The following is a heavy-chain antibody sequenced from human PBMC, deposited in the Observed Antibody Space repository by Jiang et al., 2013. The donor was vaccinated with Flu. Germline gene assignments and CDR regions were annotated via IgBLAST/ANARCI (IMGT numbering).Heavy chain of an antibody. Sequence: LLESGGGLVQPGGSLRLSCAASGFTFSSYAMSWVRQAPGKGLEWVSAISGSGGSTYYADSVKGRFTISRDNSKNTLYLQMNSLRAEDTAVYYCAKVTVAVDYYYYGMDVWGQGTTVTVSS. CDR3: AKVTVAVDYYYYGMDV. D-gene: IGHD6-19*01. CDR2: ISGSGGST. J-gene: IGHJ6*02. CDR1: GFTFSSYA. V-gene: IGHV3-23*01.